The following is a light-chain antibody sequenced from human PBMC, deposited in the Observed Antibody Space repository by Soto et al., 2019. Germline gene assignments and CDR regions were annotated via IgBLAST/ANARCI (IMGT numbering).Light chain of an antibody. V-gene: IGLV1-40*01. CDR3: QSCDSSLSGSGV. CDR1: SSNIGAGYD. Sequence: QAVVTQPPSVSGAPGQRVTISCTGSSSNIGAGYDVHWYQQLPGTAPKLLIYGNSNRPSGVPDRFSGSKSGTSASLDITGLQAEDEADYYCQSCDSSLSGSGVFGTGTKLTVL. J-gene: IGLJ1*01. CDR2: GNS.